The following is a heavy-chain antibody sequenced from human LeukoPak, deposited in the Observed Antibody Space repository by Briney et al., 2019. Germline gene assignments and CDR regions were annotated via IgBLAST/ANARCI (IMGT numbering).Heavy chain of an antibody. CDR2: ISWNSGSI. V-gene: IGHV3-9*01. J-gene: IGHJ4*02. D-gene: IGHD1-26*01. CDR3: AKEVSGNYDY. CDR1: GFTFDDYA. Sequence: GGSLRLSCAASGFTFDDYAMHWVRQAPGKGLEWVSGISWNSGSIGYADSVKGRFTISRDNSKNSLYLQMNSLRTEDTALYYCAKEVSGNYDYWGQGTLVTVSS.